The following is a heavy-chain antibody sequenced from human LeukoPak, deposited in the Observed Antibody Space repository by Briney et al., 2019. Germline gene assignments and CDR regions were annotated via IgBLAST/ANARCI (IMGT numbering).Heavy chain of an antibody. CDR3: ATDGEARYYYDSSGPFYYYGMDV. V-gene: IGHV4-30-2*01. Sequence: SQTLSLTCTVSGGSISSGGHSWSWIRQPPGKGLEWIGYIYHSGSGSTYYNPSLKSRVTISIDKSKNQFSLKLNSVTTADTAVYHCATDGEARYYYDSSGPFYYYGMDVWGQGTTVTVSS. J-gene: IGHJ6*02. D-gene: IGHD3-22*01. CDR1: GGSISSGGHS. CDR2: IYHSGSGST.